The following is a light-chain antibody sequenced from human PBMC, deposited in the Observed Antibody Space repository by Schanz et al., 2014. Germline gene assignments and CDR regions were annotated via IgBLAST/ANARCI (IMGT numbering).Light chain of an antibody. CDR3: CSYAGSYHVV. V-gene: IGLV2-14*01. Sequence: QSALTQPASVSGSPGQSITISCTGTSSDVGGYNFVSWYQQHPGRGPKLMIYDVSDRPSGVSNRFSGSKSGNTASLTISGLQTEDEADYYCCSYAGSYHVVFGGGTKLTVL. CDR1: SSDVGGYNF. CDR2: DVS. J-gene: IGLJ2*01.